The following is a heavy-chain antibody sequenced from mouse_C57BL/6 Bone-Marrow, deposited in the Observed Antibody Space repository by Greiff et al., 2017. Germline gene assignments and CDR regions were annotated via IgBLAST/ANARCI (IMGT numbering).Heavy chain of an antibody. Sequence: QVQLQQPGAELVKPGASVKLSCEASGYTFTSYWMHWVKQRPGQGLEWIGMIHPNSGSTNSNEKFKSKATLTVDKSSSTAYMQLSSLTSEDSAVYYCARGRGLRPYYWGQGTTLTVSS. CDR2: IHPNSGST. CDR1: GYTFTSYW. D-gene: IGHD2-4*01. V-gene: IGHV1-64*01. J-gene: IGHJ2*01. CDR3: ARGRGLRPYY.